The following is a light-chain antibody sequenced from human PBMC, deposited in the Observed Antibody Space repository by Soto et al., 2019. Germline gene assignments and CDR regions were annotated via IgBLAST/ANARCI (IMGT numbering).Light chain of an antibody. Sequence: DIQMTQSPSSVSASFGDRVTITCRASQGIGSWLAWYQQKPGKAPKLLIYSASTLQTGVPSRFSGSGSGTDFTLTISSLQREDFATYYCQESLTSLGTFGPGTKVDIK. CDR3: QESLTSLGT. CDR2: SAS. CDR1: QGIGSW. J-gene: IGKJ3*01. V-gene: IGKV1-12*01.